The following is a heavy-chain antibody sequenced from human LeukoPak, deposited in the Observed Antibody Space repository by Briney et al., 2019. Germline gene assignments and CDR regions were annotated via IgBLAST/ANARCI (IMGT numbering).Heavy chain of an antibody. J-gene: IGHJ4*02. D-gene: IGHD3-10*01. Sequence: PSETLSLTCTVSGGSISSSSYYWGWIRQPPGKGLEWIGSIYYSGSTYYNPSLKSRVTISVDTSKNQFSLKLSSVTAADTAVYYCARVAFDYGSGSYLFDYWGQGTLVTVPS. V-gene: IGHV4-39*07. CDR2: IYYSGST. CDR3: ARVAFDYGSGSYLFDY. CDR1: GGSISSSSYY.